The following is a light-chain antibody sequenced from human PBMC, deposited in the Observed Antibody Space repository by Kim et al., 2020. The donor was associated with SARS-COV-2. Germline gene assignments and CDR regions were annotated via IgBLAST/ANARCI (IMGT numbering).Light chain of an antibody. CDR2: GAS. J-gene: IGKJ1*01. Sequence: EIVLTQSPGTLSLSPGERATLSCRASQSVSSTYLAWYQQKPGQAPRLLIYGASSRAAGISDRFSGSGSGTDFTLTIRRLEPEDFAVYYCQQYGNSPRTCGQGTKVDI. V-gene: IGKV3-20*01. CDR3: QQYGNSPRT. CDR1: QSVSSTY.